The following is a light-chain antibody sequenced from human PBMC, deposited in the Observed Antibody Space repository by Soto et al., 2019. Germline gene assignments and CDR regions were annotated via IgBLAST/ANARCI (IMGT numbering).Light chain of an antibody. J-gene: IGLJ3*02. V-gene: IGLV2-8*01. CDR3: TSYAGSNIWV. Sequence: QSALTQPPSASGSPGQSVTISCTGTSSDVGAYNYVSWYQQYPGKAPKLMIYEVSKRPSGLPDRVSGSKSGKTASLTVSGLQAEDEADYYCTSYAGSNIWVFGGGTKLTVL. CDR2: EVS. CDR1: SSDVGAYNY.